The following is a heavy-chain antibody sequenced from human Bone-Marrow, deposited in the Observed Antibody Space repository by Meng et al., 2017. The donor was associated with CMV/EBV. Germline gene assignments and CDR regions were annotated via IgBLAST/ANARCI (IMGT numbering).Heavy chain of an antibody. CDR3: AREKVPLTGYYSVSGWFDP. V-gene: IGHV1-8*01. D-gene: IGHD3-9*01. Sequence: ASVKVSCKASGYTFTNYDINWVRQATGQGLEWMGWMNPNSGHTGYAQQFQGRVTMTRDTSKNQFSLKLSSVTAADTAVYYCAREKVPLTGYYSVSGWFDPWGQGTLVTVSS. CDR2: MNPNSGHT. CDR1: GYTFTNYD. J-gene: IGHJ5*02.